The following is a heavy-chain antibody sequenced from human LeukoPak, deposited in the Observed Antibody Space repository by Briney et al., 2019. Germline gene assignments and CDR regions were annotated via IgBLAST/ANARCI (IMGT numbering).Heavy chain of an antibody. CDR2: IYYSGST. V-gene: IGHV4-59*08. Sequence: ETLSLTCTVSGASITSYYWGWLRQPPGEGLECIGYIYYSGSTNYNPSLKWRVSMSIGTSRAQFSLRLSSVTAADTAVYYCARLDPNWYFELWGRGTLVTVSS. CDR1: GASITSYY. CDR3: ARLDPNWYFEL. J-gene: IGHJ2*01.